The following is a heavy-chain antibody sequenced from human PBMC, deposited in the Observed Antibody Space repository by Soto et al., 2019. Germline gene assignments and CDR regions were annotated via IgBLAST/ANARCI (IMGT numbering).Heavy chain of an antibody. V-gene: IGHV3-23*01. CDR1: GFTFSTHA. D-gene: IGHD3-3*01. CDR2: FSGSGGNI. Sequence: PGGSLRLSCVASGFTFSTHAMSWVRQAPGKGLEWVSTFSGSGGNIYYAESVKGRLTISIDDSKNTLYLHMNSLRVEDTAVYYCAKDPPWTVGPLAMDVWGQGTTVTVSS. CDR3: AKDPPWTVGPLAMDV. J-gene: IGHJ6*02.